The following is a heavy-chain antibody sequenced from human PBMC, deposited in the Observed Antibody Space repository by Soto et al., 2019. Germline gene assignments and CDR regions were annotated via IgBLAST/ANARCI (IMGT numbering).Heavy chain of an antibody. CDR2: IIPIFGTT. D-gene: IGHD3-10*01. Sequence: QEQLVQAGAEVKKPGSSVRISCRASGGTFSNDAVSWVRQAPGQGLQWMGGIIPIFGTTHYAQKFQSRVTITADESTATAYMELRSVTSEDTAVYYCATGLRTGNYGMDVWGQGTAVTVSS. V-gene: IGHV1-69*01. CDR3: ATGLRTGNYGMDV. CDR1: GGTFSNDA. J-gene: IGHJ6*02.